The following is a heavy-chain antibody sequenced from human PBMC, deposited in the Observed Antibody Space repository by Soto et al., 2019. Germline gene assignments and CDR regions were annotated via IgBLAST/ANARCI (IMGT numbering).Heavy chain of an antibody. CDR3: ARVAYCGGDCYGKAYYYYYGMDV. V-gene: IGHV5-51*01. J-gene: IGHJ6*02. CDR2: IYPGDSDT. CDR1: GYSFTSYW. Sequence: GESLKISCKGSGYSFTSYWIGWVRQMPGKGLEWMGIIYPGDSDTRYSPSFQGRVTISADKSISTAYLQWSSLKASDTAMYYCARVAYCGGDCYGKAYYYYYGMDVWGQGTTVTVSS. D-gene: IGHD2-21*02.